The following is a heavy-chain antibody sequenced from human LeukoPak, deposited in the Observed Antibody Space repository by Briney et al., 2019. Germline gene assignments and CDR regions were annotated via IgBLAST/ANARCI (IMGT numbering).Heavy chain of an antibody. CDR1: GFTFSSYW. J-gene: IGHJ4*02. CDR2: IKQDGSEK. CDR3: ARGRRDGYNYVRY. Sequence: PGGSLRLSCAASGFTFSSYWMSWVRQAPGKGLEWVANIKQDGSEKYYVDSVKGRFTISRDNAKNSLYLQMNSLRAEDKAVYYCARGRRDGYNYVRYWGQGTLVTVSS. D-gene: IGHD5-24*01. V-gene: IGHV3-7*01.